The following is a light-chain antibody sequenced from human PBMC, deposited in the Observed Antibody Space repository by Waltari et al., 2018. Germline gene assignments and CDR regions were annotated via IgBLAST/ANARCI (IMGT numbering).Light chain of an antibody. CDR1: SRDVGFYNY. CDR3: NSYTGSSSWV. V-gene: IGLV2-14*01. Sequence: QSALTQPTSVSGSPGQSITISCTGTSRDVGFYNYVSWYQQYPGKVPQLLIYDVSDRPSGVSMRFSGSKSGNTASLTISGLQADDEADYYCNSYTGSSSWVFGGGTKVTVL. CDR2: DVS. J-gene: IGLJ3*02.